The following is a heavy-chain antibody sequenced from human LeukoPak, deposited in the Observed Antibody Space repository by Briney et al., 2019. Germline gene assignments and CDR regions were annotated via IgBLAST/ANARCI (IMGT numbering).Heavy chain of an antibody. CDR2: INHSGST. CDR3: ARGLSRIQLWFSGGWFDP. Sequence: SETLSLTCAVYGGSFSTYYWRWIRQPPGKGLEWIGEINHSGSTNYNPSLKSRVTISVDTSKNQFSLKLSSVTAADTAVYYCARGLSRIQLWFSGGWFDPWGQGTLVTVSS. CDR1: GGSFSTYY. V-gene: IGHV4-34*01. D-gene: IGHD5-18*01. J-gene: IGHJ5*02.